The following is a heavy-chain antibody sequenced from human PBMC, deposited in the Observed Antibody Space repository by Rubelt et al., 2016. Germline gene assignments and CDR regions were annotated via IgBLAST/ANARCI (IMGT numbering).Heavy chain of an antibody. Sequence: QVQLVQSGAEVKKPEASMKVSRKASGYTFTDYYMHWVRQAPGPGLEWVGRINPNSGDTNFAQKFQGGVTMTRDTSISTAYMELSGLGPEDTAVYYCARGIDAGVDYWGQGTVLTVSS. D-gene: IGHD2-15*01. CDR1: GYTFTDYY. J-gene: IGHJ4*02. CDR3: ARGIDAGVDY. CDR2: INPNSGDT. V-gene: IGHV1-2*06.